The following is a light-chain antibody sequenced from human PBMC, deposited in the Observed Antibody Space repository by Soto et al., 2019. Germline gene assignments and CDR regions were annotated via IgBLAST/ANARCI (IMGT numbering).Light chain of an antibody. J-gene: IGKJ1*01. CDR1: QSVSSSY. V-gene: IGKV3-20*01. Sequence: DIVLTQSPGTLSLSPGERATLSCRASQSVSSSYLAWYQQKPGQAPRLLIYGASTRATGIPDRFSGSGSGTDFALTISRLEPEDFAVYYCQQYGGSLVTFGQGTKVEIK. CDR2: GAS. CDR3: QQYGGSLVT.